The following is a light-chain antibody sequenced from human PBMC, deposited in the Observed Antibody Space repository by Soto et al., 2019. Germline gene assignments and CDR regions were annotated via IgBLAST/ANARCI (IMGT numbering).Light chain of an antibody. CDR1: SSNIGAGYD. CDR3: QSYDSSRVV. V-gene: IGLV1-40*01. Sequence: QSVLTQPPSVSGAPGQRVTISCTGSSSNIGAGYDVHWYQQLPGTAPKLLIYGNSNRPSGVPDRFSGSKSGTSASLAITGLQAEDEADYYCQSYDSSRVVFGGGTKLIVL. CDR2: GNS. J-gene: IGLJ2*01.